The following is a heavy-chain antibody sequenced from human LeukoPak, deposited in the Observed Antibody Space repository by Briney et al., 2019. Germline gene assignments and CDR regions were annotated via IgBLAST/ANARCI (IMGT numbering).Heavy chain of an antibody. D-gene: IGHD3-3*01. CDR1: GFTFGKYW. CDR2: IKLDGSEK. V-gene: IGHV3-7*03. CDR3: ARDQYDTWSRRGNFDS. J-gene: IGHJ4*02. Sequence: GGSLRLSCVASGFTFGKYWMSWVRQAPGKGLEWVANIKLDGSEKSYVDSVKGRFTISRDNTKNSLYLQMNSLRAEDTAVFYCARDQYDTWSRRGNFDSWGQGTLVIVSS.